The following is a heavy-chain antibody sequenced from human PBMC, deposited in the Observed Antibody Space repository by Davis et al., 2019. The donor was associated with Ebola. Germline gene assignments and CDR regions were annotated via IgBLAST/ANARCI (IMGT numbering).Heavy chain of an antibody. CDR2: INHSGST. CDR3: ARGRPYYDFWSDYSRRCYFDY. J-gene: IGHJ4*02. Sequence: MPSETLSLTCAVYGGSFSGYYWSWIRQPPGKGLEWIGEINHSGSTNYNPSLKSRVTISVDTSKNQFSLKVTSVTAADTAMYYCARGRPYYDFWSDYSRRCYFDYWGQGTLVTVSS. CDR1: GGSFSGYY. V-gene: IGHV4-34*01. D-gene: IGHD3-3*01.